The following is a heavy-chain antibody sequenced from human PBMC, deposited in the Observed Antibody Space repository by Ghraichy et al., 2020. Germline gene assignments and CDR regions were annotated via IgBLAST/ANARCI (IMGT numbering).Heavy chain of an antibody. Sequence: ASVKVSCKASGYTFTSYGISWVRQAPGQGLEWMGWISAYNGNTNYAQKLQGRVTMTTDTSTSTAYMELRSLRSDDTAVYYCARVSRRGTAASIDMPLSSSWYNWFDPWGQGTLVTVSS. CDR3: ARVSRRGTAASIDMPLSSSWYNWFDP. CDR2: ISAYNGNT. J-gene: IGHJ5*02. D-gene: IGHD6-13*01. V-gene: IGHV1-18*01. CDR1: GYTFTSYG.